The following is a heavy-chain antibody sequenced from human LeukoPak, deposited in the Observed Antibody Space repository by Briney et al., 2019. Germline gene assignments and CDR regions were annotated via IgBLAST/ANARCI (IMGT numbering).Heavy chain of an antibody. Sequence: GGSLRLSCAATGFTFSSYAMSWVRQAPGKGLEWVSGIIGSGGGTYYADSVKGRFTISRDYSKNTLYLQMNSLRAEDTAVYYCAKDLFRFSLTVVVTATDSQGYAFDIWGQGTMVTVSS. CDR2: IIGSGGGT. J-gene: IGHJ3*02. CDR3: AKDLFRFSLTVVVTATDSQGYAFDI. V-gene: IGHV3-23*01. D-gene: IGHD2-21*02. CDR1: GFTFSSYA.